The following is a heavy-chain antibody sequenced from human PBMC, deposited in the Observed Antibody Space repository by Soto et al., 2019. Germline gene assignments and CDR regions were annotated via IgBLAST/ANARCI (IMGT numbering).Heavy chain of an antibody. D-gene: IGHD6-19*01. Sequence: GGSLRLSCAASGFTFSSYAMSWVHQAPGKGLEWVSAISGSGGSTYYADSVKGRFTISRDNSKNTLYLQMNSLRAEDTAVYYCAKDMDRDSSGCPFDYWGQGTLVTVSS. V-gene: IGHV3-23*01. CDR2: ISGSGGST. CDR3: AKDMDRDSSGCPFDY. CDR1: GFTFSSYA. J-gene: IGHJ4*02.